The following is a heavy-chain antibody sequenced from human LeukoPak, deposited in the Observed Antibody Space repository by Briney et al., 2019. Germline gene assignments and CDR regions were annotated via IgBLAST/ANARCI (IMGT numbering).Heavy chain of an antibody. CDR2: IYSGGST. CDR3: ARRAGAYSHPYDY. D-gene: IGHD4/OR15-4a*01. CDR1: DFTVSSNY. Sequence: GGSLRLSCAASDFTVSSNYMSWVRQAPGKGLEWVSVIYSGGSTYYADSVKGRFTISRDNSKNTLYLQMNSLRAEDTAVYYCARRAGAYSHPYDYWGQGTLVTVSS. J-gene: IGHJ4*02. V-gene: IGHV3-53*01.